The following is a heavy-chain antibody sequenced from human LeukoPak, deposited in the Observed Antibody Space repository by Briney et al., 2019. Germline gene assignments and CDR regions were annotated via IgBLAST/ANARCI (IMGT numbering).Heavy chain of an antibody. CDR2: MNPNSGNT. Sequence: ASVKVSCKPSGYTFTTYDINWVRQTTGQRLEWMGWMNPNSGNTGYAQKLQGRVTITRNTCISTAYMELTSLRSEDTAVYYCARGSQNHWNYYYMDVWGKGTTVNGSS. CDR1: GYTFTTYD. V-gene: IGHV1-8*03. CDR3: ARGSQNHWNYYYMDV. D-gene: IGHD1-14*01. J-gene: IGHJ6*03.